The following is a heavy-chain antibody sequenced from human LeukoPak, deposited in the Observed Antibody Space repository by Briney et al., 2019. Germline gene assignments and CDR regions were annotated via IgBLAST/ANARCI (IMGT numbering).Heavy chain of an antibody. J-gene: IGHJ4*02. CDR2: TYYRSKWYN. V-gene: IGHV6-1*01. Sequence: SQTLSLTCVVSGDSVASKNGAWNWIRQSPSRGLEWLGRTYYRSKWYNDYAESMEGRMTISQDTSKNQYSLHLNSVTPDDTAVYYCARDFGTTGWHTFDYWGQGTLVTVSS. CDR1: GDSVASKNGA. D-gene: IGHD6-19*01. CDR3: ARDFGTTGWHTFDY.